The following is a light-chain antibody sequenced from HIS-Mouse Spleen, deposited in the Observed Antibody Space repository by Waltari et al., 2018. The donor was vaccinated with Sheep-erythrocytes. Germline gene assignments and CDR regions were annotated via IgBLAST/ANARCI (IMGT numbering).Light chain of an antibody. CDR1: QGISSY. CDR3: QQIYSTPPPS. Sequence: DIQMTQSSSSMSVSVGDSVTITCRASQGISSYLNWYQQKPGKAPKPLIFAASSLQSGVPSRFSGSGSVTDFTLTISVLQTEYFATSYCQQIYSTPPPSFGGGTKVEIK. V-gene: IGKV1-39*01. J-gene: IGKJ4*01. CDR2: AAS.